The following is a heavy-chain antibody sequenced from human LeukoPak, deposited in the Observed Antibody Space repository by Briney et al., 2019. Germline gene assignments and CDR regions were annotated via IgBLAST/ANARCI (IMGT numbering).Heavy chain of an antibody. V-gene: IGHV4-30-2*01. CDR2: IYHSGNT. D-gene: IGHD2-21*02. Sequence: SETLFLTCAVSGGSISSGGYSWSWIRQPPGKGLEWIGYIYHSGNTYYNPSLKSRVTISVDRSKNQFSLKLSSVTAADTAVYYCARQPHFYGVTSSFDYWGQGTLVTVSS. J-gene: IGHJ4*02. CDR1: GGSISSGGYS. CDR3: ARQPHFYGVTSSFDY.